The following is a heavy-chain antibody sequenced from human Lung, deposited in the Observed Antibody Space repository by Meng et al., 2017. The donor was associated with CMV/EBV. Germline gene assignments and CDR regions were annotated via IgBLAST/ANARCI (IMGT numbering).Heavy chain of an antibody. CDR3: ARDLSGDWFDP. D-gene: IGHD3-10*01. V-gene: IGHV4-59*12. CDR2: FYYGGST. Sequence: SETLSLTCSVSGGSISGYYWSWIRQPPGKGLEWIGYFYYGGSTNYNPSLKSRVTISVDTSKNQFSLKLRTVTAADTAVYYCARDLSGDWFDPWGQRTLVTVSS. J-gene: IGHJ5*02. CDR1: GGSISGYY.